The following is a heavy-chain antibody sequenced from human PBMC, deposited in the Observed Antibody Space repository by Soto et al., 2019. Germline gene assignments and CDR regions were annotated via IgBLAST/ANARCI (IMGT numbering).Heavy chain of an antibody. CDR3: ARSGTQAAALYYYYYYGMDV. J-gene: IGHJ6*02. Sequence: PSETLSLTCTVSGGSISSSSYYCGWIRQPPGKGLEWIGSIYYSGSTYYNPSLKSRVTISVDTSKNQFSLKLSSVTAADTAVYYCARSGTQAAALYYYYYYGMDVWGQGTTVTVSS. V-gene: IGHV4-39*01. D-gene: IGHD6-13*01. CDR2: IYYSGST. CDR1: GGSISSSSYY.